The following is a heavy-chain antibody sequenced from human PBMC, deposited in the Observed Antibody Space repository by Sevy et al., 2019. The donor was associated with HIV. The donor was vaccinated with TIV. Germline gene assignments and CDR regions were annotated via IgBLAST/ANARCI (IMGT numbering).Heavy chain of an antibody. J-gene: IGHJ4*02. D-gene: IGHD1-26*01. CDR2: ISSRRSYT. CDR1: GFTFSDYY. V-gene: IGHV3-11*06. CDR3: ARCRVVAADYYFDY. Sequence: GGSLRLSCAASGFTFSDYYMTWIRQAPGKGLEWISYISSRRSYTNYADSVKGRFTISRDNAKNPLYLQMNSLRAEDAAVYYCARCRVVAADYYFDYWGRGTLVTVSS.